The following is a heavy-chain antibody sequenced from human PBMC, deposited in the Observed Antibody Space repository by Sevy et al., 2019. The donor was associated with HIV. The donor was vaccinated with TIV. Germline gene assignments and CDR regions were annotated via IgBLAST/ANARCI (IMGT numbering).Heavy chain of an antibody. J-gene: IGHJ3*02. Sequence: GGSLRLSCAASGFTFSSYDMSWVRQAPGKGLEWVSVISGSGVSTYYADSVKGRFTISRDNPKNTRYLQLNSLRAEDTAVYYCAKSMGGFDAFDIWGQGTMVTVSS. D-gene: IGHD6-25*01. V-gene: IGHV3-23*01. CDR3: AKSMGGFDAFDI. CDR1: GFTFSSYD. CDR2: ISGSGVST.